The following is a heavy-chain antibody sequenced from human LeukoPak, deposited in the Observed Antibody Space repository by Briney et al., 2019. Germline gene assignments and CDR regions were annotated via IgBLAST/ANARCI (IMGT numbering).Heavy chain of an antibody. V-gene: IGHV3-66*02. D-gene: IGHD3-22*01. J-gene: IGHJ4*02. CDR3: ARDYYDSSGAGSL. CDR2: IYSGGST. Sequence: GGSLRLSCAASGFTVSSNYMSWVRQAPGKGLEWVSVIYSGGSTYYADSVKGRFPISRDNSKNTLYLQMNSLRAEDTALYYCARDYYDSSGAGSLWGQGTLLTVSS. CDR1: GFTVSSNY.